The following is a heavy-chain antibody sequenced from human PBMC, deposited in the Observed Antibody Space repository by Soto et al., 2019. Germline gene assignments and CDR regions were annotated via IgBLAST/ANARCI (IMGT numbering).Heavy chain of an antibody. CDR1: GYLFTSYG. CDR2: ITTYNGHT. CDR3: EAGLSGSKTFDY. D-gene: IGHD1-26*01. Sequence: ASVKVSCKASGYLFTSYGINWVRQAPGQGFEWMGWITTYNGHTNSAQKFQGRVTMTADTSTSTAYMELRGLTSDDTAVYYCEAGLSGSKTFDYWGPGTLVTVSS. V-gene: IGHV1-18*01. J-gene: IGHJ4*02.